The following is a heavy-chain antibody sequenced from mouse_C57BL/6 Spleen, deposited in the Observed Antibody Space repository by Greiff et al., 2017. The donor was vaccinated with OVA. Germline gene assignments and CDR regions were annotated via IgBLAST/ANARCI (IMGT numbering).Heavy chain of an antibody. D-gene: IGHD2-12*01. V-gene: IGHV1-52*01. CDR3: VKEGELDSNDGFDY. Sequence: QVQLQQPGAELVRPGSSVKLSCKASGYTFTSYWMHWVKQRPIQGLEWIGNIDPSDSETHYNQKFKDKATLTVAKSSSTAYMQLSSLTSEDSAVYYCVKEGELDSNDGFDYWGQGTTLTVSA. CDR2: IDPSDSET. CDR1: GYTFTSYW. J-gene: IGHJ2*01.